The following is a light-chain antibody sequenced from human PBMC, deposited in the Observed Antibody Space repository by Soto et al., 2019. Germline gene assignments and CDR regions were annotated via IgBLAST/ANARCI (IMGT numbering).Light chain of an antibody. CDR2: GAS. CDR3: QQYGSSPGT. Sequence: EIVLTQSPDTLSLSPGERATLSCRASQSVSSSYLAWYQQKPGQAPKLLIFGASIRATDIPDRFSGSGSGTDFTLTISRLEPEDFAVYYCQQYGSSPGTFGQGTKVDI. J-gene: IGKJ1*01. CDR1: QSVSSSY. V-gene: IGKV3-20*01.